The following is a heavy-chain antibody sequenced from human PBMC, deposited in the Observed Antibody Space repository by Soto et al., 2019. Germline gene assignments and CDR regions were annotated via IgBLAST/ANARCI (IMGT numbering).Heavy chain of an antibody. CDR1: GFTFSNYA. Sequence: EVQLLESGGGLVQPGGSLRLSCTASGFTFSNYAMTWVRQAPGKGLEWVSTITGSGGGTYYADSVKGRFTISRDNSKNALNRKMPTDGAGDTAVYYWAKEMFPSTVADCFPHWAEGTLVAVSS. CDR3: AKEMFPSTVADCFPH. V-gene: IGHV3-23*01. J-gene: IGHJ4*02. CDR2: ITGSGGGT. D-gene: IGHD2-21*01.